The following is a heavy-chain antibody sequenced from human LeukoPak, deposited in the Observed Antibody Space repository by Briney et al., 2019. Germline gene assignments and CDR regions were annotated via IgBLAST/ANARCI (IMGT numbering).Heavy chain of an antibody. CDR3: ARGPGRVAVPATGSFDL. D-gene: IGHD2-2*01. CDR2: IKHDGSER. Sequence: PGGSLRLSCAASGFTFSSYWMSWVRQAPGKGLEWVANIKHDGSERYYVDSVKGRFTISRDDAKKSLYLQMNSLRAEETALYYCARGPGRVAVPATGSFDLWGQGTMVTVS. V-gene: IGHV3-7*03. J-gene: IGHJ3*01. CDR1: GFTFSSYW.